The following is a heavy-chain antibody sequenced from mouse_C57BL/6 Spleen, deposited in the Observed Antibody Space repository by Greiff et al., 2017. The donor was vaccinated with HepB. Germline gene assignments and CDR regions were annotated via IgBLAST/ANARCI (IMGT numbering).Heavy chain of an antibody. J-gene: IGHJ4*01. CDR3: AREGIYYYGSSPYYYAMDY. D-gene: IGHD1-1*01. V-gene: IGHV1-81*01. Sequence: VQLQQSGAELARPGASVKLSCKASGYTFTSYGISWVKQRTGQGLEWIGEIYPRSGNTYYNEKFKGKATLTADKSSSKAYMELRSLTSEDSAVYFCAREGIYYYGSSPYYYAMDYWGQGTSVTVSS. CDR2: IYPRSGNT. CDR1: GYTFTSYG.